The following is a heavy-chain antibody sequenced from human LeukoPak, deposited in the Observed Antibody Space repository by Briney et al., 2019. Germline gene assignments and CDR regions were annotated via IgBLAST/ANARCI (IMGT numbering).Heavy chain of an antibody. Sequence: GGSLRLSCAASGFTVSSNYMSWIRQAPGKGLEWVSVIYSGGGTYYADSVKGRFTISSDNSKRAQYLQMTSLRADDTAVYYCARGGSAWFGGIDYWGQGTLVTVSS. D-gene: IGHD3-10*01. CDR3: ARGGSAWFGGIDY. V-gene: IGHV3-53*05. CDR1: GFTVSSNY. J-gene: IGHJ4*02. CDR2: IYSGGGT.